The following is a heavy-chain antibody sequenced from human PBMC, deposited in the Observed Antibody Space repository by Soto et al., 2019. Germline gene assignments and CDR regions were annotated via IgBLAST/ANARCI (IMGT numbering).Heavy chain of an antibody. CDR3: ARGNGGNSGRSNYYYGMDV. Sequence: QVQLVQSGAEVKKPGSSVKVSCKASGGTFSSYAISWVRQAPGQGLEWMGGIIPIFGTANYAQKFQGRVTITADESTSTAYMELRSLRSEDTAVCYCARGNGGNSGRSNYYYGMDVWGQGTTVTVSS. V-gene: IGHV1-69*01. J-gene: IGHJ6*02. CDR2: IIPIFGTA. D-gene: IGHD2-21*02. CDR1: GGTFSSYA.